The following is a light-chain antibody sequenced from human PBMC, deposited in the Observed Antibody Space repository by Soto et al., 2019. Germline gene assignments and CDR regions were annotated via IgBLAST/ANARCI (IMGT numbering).Light chain of an antibody. Sequence: STLSASVGDRVTLTCRASQTINRWLAWYQQRPGKAPKLLIHQASTLEGGVPSRFSGSSSGTEFTLTISSLQPDDFATYYCLQYNSYPLTFGGGTKVDIK. J-gene: IGKJ4*01. V-gene: IGKV1-5*03. CDR2: QAS. CDR3: LQYNSYPLT. CDR1: QTINRW.